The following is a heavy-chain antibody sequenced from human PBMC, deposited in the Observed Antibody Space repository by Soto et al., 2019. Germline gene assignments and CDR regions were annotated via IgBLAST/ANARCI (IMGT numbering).Heavy chain of an antibody. V-gene: IGHV1-46*01. CDR1: GYTFTSYY. J-gene: IGHJ4*02. CDR2: INPSGGST. Sequence: ASVKVSCKASGYTFTSYYMHWVRQAPGQGLEWMGIINPSGGSTSYAQKFQGRVTMTRDTSTSTVYMELSSLRSEDTAVYYCARDRGVAARPNLLFDYWGQGTLVTVSS. D-gene: IGHD6-6*01. CDR3: ARDRGVAARPNLLFDY.